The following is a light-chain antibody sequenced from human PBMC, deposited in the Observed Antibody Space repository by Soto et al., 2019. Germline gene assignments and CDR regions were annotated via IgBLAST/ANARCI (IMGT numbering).Light chain of an antibody. J-gene: IGLJ1*01. CDR3: CSYTTSKPRQIV. CDR2: DVS. CDR1: SSDVGGYNY. V-gene: IGLV2-14*03. Sequence: QSVLTQPASVSGSPGQSITISCTGTSSDVGGYNYVSWYQHHPGKAPKLMIYDVSNRPSGVSNRFSGSKSGNTASLTISGLQPEDEADYYCCSYTTSKPRQIVFGTGTKVTV.